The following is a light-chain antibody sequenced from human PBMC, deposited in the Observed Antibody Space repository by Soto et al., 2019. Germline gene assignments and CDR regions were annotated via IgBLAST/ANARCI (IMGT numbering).Light chain of an antibody. V-gene: IGKV1-5*01. Sequence: DIQMTQSPSTLSASVGDRVTITCRASQSISSWLAWYQQKPGKAPKLLVYGASTLQSGVPSRFGGSGSGTEFTLTISSLQPDDFATYYCQQYATYSPFTFGQGTKLEIK. CDR1: QSISSW. CDR2: GAS. CDR3: QQYATYSPFT. J-gene: IGKJ2*01.